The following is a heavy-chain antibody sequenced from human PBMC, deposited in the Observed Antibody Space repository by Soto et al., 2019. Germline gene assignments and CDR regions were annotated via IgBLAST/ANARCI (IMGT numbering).Heavy chain of an antibody. CDR3: ARAPLDYGAYPYYGMDV. CDR2: IYYSGST. V-gene: IGHV4-59*01. J-gene: IGHJ6*02. Sequence: QVQLQESGPGLVKPSETLSLTCTVSGGSISSYYWSWIRQPPGKGLEWIGYIYYSGSTNYNPSLKSRVTISVDTSQNQFSLKLSSVTAADTAVYYCARAPLDYGAYPYYGMDVWGQGTTVTVSS. D-gene: IGHD4-17*01. CDR1: GGSISSYY.